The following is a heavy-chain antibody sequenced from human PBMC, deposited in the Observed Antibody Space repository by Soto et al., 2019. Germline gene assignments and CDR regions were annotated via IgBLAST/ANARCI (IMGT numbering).Heavy chain of an antibody. D-gene: IGHD3-3*02. Sequence: QLQLQESGPGLVKPSETLSLTCTVSGGSISSSSHYWGLIRQPPGKGLEWIGSIYYSGSTYYNPSLKSRLTISVDTSKNQFSLKLSSVTAADTAVYYCASPKIAFYNWFDPWGQGTLVTVSS. CDR3: ASPKIAFYNWFDP. CDR2: IYYSGST. CDR1: GGSISSSSHY. J-gene: IGHJ5*02. V-gene: IGHV4-39*01.